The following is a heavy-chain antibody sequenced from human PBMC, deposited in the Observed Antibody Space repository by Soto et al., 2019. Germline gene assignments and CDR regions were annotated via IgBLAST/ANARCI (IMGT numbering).Heavy chain of an antibody. CDR1: GYSFTSYW. D-gene: IGHD6-19*01. CDR2: IYPGDSDT. Sequence: ESLKISCKGSGYSFTSYWISWVRQMPGKGLEWMGIIYPGDSDTRYSPSFQGQVTISADKSISTAYLQWSSLKASDTAMYYCASQLYSSGWYSPFDPWGQGTLVTVSS. V-gene: IGHV5-51*01. J-gene: IGHJ5*02. CDR3: ASQLYSSGWYSPFDP.